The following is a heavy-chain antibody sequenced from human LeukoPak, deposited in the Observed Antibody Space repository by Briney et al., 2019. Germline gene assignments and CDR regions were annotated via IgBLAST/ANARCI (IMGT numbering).Heavy chain of an antibody. V-gene: IGHV3-48*03. D-gene: IGHD3-10*01. J-gene: IGHJ6*02. CDR1: GFTFSSYE. CDR2: ISSSGSTI. CDR3: ARGDRSLLLWFGELGPMDV. Sequence: GGSLRLSCAASGFTFSSYEMNWVHQAPGKGLEWVSYISSSGSTIYYADSVKGRFTISRDNAKNSLYLQMNSLRAEDTAVYYCARGDRSLLLWFGELGPMDVWGQGTTVTVSS.